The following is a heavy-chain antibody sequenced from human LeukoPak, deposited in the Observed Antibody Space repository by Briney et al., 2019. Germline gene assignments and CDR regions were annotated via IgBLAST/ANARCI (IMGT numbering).Heavy chain of an antibody. Sequence: GGSLRLSCAASGFTFSSYAMHWVRQAPGKGLEWVAVISYDGSNKYYADSVKGRFTISRDNSKYTLYLQMNSLRAEDTAVYYCETYGDDHDYWGQGTLVTVSS. CDR3: ETYGDDHDY. CDR1: GFTFSSYA. CDR2: ISYDGSNK. D-gene: IGHD4-17*01. V-gene: IGHV3-30-3*01. J-gene: IGHJ4*02.